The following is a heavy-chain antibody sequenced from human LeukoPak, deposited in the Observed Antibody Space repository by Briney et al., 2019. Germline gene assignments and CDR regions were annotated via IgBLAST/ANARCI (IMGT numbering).Heavy chain of an antibody. D-gene: IGHD3-10*01. Sequence: PGGSLRLSCAASGFTFSSYAMHWVRQAPGKGLEWVAVISYDGSNKYYADSVKGRFTISRDNSKNTLYLQMNSLRAEDTAVYYCAREGWFGELLIGPTLEAFDIWGQGTMVTVSS. CDR2: ISYDGSNK. CDR1: GFTFSSYA. V-gene: IGHV3-30-3*01. CDR3: AREGWFGELLIGPTLEAFDI. J-gene: IGHJ3*02.